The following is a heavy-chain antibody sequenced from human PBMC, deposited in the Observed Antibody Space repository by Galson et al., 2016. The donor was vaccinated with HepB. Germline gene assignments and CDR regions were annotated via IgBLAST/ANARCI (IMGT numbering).Heavy chain of an antibody. CDR2: IYYSGTT. CDR3: ARAGVTSGWLTATIKWFDP. J-gene: IGHJ5*02. V-gene: IGHV4-61*01. D-gene: IGHD6-19*01. Sequence: ETLSLTCSVSVGSVTSGNYHWSWIRQPPGKGLEWIGDIYYSGTTRYNPSLKSRVTVSLDTSKNQFSLKVTSVTVADTAVCYCARAGVTSGWLTATIKWFDPWGQGTRVTVSS. CDR1: VGSVTSGNYH.